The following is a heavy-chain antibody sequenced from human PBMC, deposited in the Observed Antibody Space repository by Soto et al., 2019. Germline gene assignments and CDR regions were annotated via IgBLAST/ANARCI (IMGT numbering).Heavy chain of an antibody. CDR1: GGTFSSYA. CDR3: ARSQGSSTSLELYYYYYYGMDV. D-gene: IGHD2-2*01. J-gene: IGHJ6*02. CDR2: IIPISGTA. V-gene: IGHV1-69*01. Sequence: QVQLVQSGAEVKKPGSSVKVSCKASGGTFSSYAISWVRQAPGQGLEWMGGIIPISGTANYAQKFQGRVTITAEEYTSTADMELSSLRSEDTAVYYCARSQGSSTSLELYYYYYYGMDVWGQGTTVTVSS.